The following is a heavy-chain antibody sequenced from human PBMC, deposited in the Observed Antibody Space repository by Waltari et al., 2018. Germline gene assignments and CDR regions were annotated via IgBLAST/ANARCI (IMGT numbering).Heavy chain of an antibody. Sequence: QVQLQESGPGLVKPSETLSLTCTVSGGSISSHCWSWIRQPPGKGLEWIGNIYYSGRTNYTPSLTRRVTISVDTSKNQFSLKLSSVTAADTAVYYCARDSDLRYSGFDYSGQGTLLTVSS. V-gene: IGHV4-59*11. CDR1: GGSISSHC. D-gene: IGHD2-15*01. CDR2: IYYSGRT. J-gene: IGHJ4*02. CDR3: ARDSDLRYSGFDY.